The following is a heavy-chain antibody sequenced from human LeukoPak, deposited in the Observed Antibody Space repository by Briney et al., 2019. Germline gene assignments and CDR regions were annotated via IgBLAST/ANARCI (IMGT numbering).Heavy chain of an antibody. CDR2: INTNTGNP. V-gene: IGHV7-4-1*02. CDR1: GYTFTSYA. J-gene: IGHJ3*02. Sequence: ASVKVSCKASGYTFTSYAMNWVRQAPGQGLEWMGWINTNTGNPTYAQGFTGRFVFSLDTSVSTAYLQISSLKAEDTAVYYCARIPDGYNRFNAFDIWGQGTMVTVSS. D-gene: IGHD5-24*01. CDR3: ARIPDGYNRFNAFDI.